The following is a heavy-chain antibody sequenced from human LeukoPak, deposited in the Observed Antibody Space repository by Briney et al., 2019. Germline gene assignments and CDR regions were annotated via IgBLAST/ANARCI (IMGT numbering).Heavy chain of an antibody. Sequence: GVSLRPSCAASGFTFQQYAIHWVRQVPGKGLEWVSGINWSSAKIGYADSVKGRFTISRDNAKNSVFLQMNSLRAEDTALYYCAKDKAPLYSGYDWDLDFWGQGTLVTVSS. J-gene: IGHJ4*02. V-gene: IGHV3-9*01. CDR1: GFTFQQYA. CDR3: AKDKAPLYSGYDWDLDF. CDR2: INWSSAKI. D-gene: IGHD5-12*01.